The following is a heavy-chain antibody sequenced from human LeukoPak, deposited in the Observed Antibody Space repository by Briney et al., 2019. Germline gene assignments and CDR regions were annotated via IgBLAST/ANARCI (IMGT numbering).Heavy chain of an antibody. CDR2: ISGDEIWT. D-gene: IGHD4-11*01. Sequence: GGSLRLSCAASGFTLSNHWMHWVRQAPGKGLVWVSRISGDEIWTSYADSVKGRFIISRDNAKDTLYLQMNSLRTEDTAVYYCARAAYSNYDFDYWGQGTLVTVSS. CDR3: ARAAYSNYDFDY. CDR1: GFTLSNHW. V-gene: IGHV3-74*01. J-gene: IGHJ4*02.